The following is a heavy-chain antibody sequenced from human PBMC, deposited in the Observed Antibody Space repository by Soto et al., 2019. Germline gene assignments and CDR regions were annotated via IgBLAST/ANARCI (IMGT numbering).Heavy chain of an antibody. V-gene: IGHV4-34*01. CDR1: GGSFSGYY. CDR2: INHSGNT. J-gene: IGHJ5*02. CDR3: ASNSSGSPSWFDP. Sequence: QVQLQQWGAGLLKPSETLSLTCAVYGGSFSGYYWSWIRQPPGKGLEWIGEINHSGNTNYNPSLNSRVTISVDTSKNQFSLKLSSVTAADTAVYYCASNSSGSPSWFDPWGQGTLVTVSS. D-gene: IGHD3-10*01.